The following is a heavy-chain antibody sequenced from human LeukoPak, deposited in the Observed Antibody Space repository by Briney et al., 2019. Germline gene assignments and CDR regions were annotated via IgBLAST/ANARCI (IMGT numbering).Heavy chain of an antibody. J-gene: IGHJ4*02. D-gene: IGHD6-6*01. CDR3: ARDGVYSSLGPFDY. V-gene: IGHV1-18*01. CDR1: GYTFTRYG. CDR2: ISAYNGNT. Sequence: ASVKVSCKASGYTFTRYGIIWVRQAPGQALEWMGWISAYNGNTNYAQKLQGRVTMTTDTSTSTAYMELRSLRSDDTAVYYCARDGVYSSLGPFDYWGQGTLVTVSS.